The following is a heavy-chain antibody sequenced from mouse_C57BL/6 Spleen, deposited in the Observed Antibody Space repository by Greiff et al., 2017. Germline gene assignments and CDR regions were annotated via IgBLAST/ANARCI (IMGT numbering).Heavy chain of an antibody. CDR1: GYAFSSSW. CDR2: IYPGDGDT. CDR3: ARDYGSSYDLTYAMDY. J-gene: IGHJ4*01. V-gene: IGHV1-82*01. D-gene: IGHD1-1*01. Sequence: QVQLQQSGPELVKPGASVKISCKASGYAFSSSWMNWVKQRPGKGLEWIGRIYPGDGDTNYNGKFKGKATLTADKSSSTAYMQLSSLTSEDSAVYFCARDYGSSYDLTYAMDYWGQGTSVTVSS.